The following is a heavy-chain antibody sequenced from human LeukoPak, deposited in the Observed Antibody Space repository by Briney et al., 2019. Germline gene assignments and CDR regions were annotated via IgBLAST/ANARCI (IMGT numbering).Heavy chain of an antibody. CDR1: GYTFTSYY. Sequence: ASVKVSCKASGYTFTSYYMHWVRQAPGQGLEWMGIINPSGGSTSYAQKFQGRVTMTRDTSTSTVYMELSSLRSEDTAVYYCARGLSDSGPRVVPAAIRTYYLDYWGQGTLVTVSS. J-gene: IGHJ4*02. CDR3: ARGLSDSGPRVVPAAIRTYYLDY. CDR2: INPSGGST. D-gene: IGHD2-2*02. V-gene: IGHV1-46*01.